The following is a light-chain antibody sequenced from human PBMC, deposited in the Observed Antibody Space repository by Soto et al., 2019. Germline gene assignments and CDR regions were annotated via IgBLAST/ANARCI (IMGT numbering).Light chain of an antibody. V-gene: IGKV3-15*01. CDR1: QSISTY. Sequence: EIVMTQSPATLSVSPGERATLSCRASQSISTYLAWYQQKPGQAPRLLIHGASTRATDVPARFSGGGSGTEFTLTISSLQSEDFAVYYCHQYNDWPRGTFGQGTKVEV. CDR3: HQYNDWPRGT. J-gene: IGKJ1*01. CDR2: GAS.